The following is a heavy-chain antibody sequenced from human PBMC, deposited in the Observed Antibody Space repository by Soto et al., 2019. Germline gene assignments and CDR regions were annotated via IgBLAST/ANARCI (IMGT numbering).Heavy chain of an antibody. J-gene: IGHJ4*02. CDR3: ARTSGYYSWFDY. D-gene: IGHD3-22*01. V-gene: IGHV1-69*13. CDR2: IIPIFGTA. Sequence: SVKVSCKASGGTFSSYAISWVRQAPGQGLEWMGGIIPIFGTANYAQKFKGRVTITADESTSTAYMELSSLRSEDTAVYYCARTSGYYSWFDYWGQGTLVTVSS. CDR1: GGTFSSYA.